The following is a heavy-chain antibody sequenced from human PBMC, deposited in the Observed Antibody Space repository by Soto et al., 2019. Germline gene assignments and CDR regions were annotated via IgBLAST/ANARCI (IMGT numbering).Heavy chain of an antibody. J-gene: IGHJ6*02. V-gene: IGHV4-39*01. CDR2: IYYSGST. Sequence: SETLCLTCTVSGGSISSSSYYWGWIRQPPGKGLEWIGSIYYSGSTYYNPSLKSRVTISVDTSKNQFSLKLSSVTAADTAVYYCARRPHDYGDYYYYGMNIWGQGTTIT. CDR1: GGSISSSSYY. CDR3: ARRPHDYGDYYYYGMNI. D-gene: IGHD4-17*01.